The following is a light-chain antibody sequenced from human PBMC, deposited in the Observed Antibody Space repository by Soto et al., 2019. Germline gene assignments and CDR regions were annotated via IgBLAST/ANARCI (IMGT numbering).Light chain of an antibody. CDR2: GAS. V-gene: IGKV3-15*01. CDR1: QSVSSN. J-gene: IGKJ5*01. CDR3: QQYNNWPRT. Sequence: EIRMTQSPATLSVSPGERATLSCRASQSVSSNLAWYQQKPGQAPRLLIYGASTRATGIPARFSGSGSGTEFTLTISSLQSEDFAVYYCQQYNNWPRTFGQGTRLEIK.